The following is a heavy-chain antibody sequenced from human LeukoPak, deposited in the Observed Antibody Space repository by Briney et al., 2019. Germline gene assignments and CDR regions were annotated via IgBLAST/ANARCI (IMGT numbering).Heavy chain of an antibody. J-gene: IGHJ6*02. CDR3: AXXXGSSSWFRGMDV. V-gene: IGHV1-18*01. CDR1: GGTFSSYA. D-gene: IGHD6-13*01. Sequence: ASVKVSCKASGGTFSSYAISWVRQAPGQGLEWMGWISAYNGNTNYAQKLQGRVTMTTDTSTSTAYMELRSLRSDDTAVYYCAXXXGSSSWFRGMDVWGQGTTVTVSS. CDR2: ISAYNGNT.